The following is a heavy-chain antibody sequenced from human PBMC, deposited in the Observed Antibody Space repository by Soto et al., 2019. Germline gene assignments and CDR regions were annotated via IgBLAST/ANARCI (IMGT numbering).Heavy chain of an antibody. CDR1: GLTFSSYA. D-gene: IGHD4-17*01. Sequence: QVQLVESGGGVVQPGRSLRLSCAASGLTFSSYAMHWVRQAPGKGLEWVAVISYDGSNKYYADSVKGRFTISRDNSKNTLYLQMNSLRAEDTAVYYCARGDYGGNSGYYYYYGMDVWGQGTTVTVSS. CDR3: ARGDYGGNSGYYYYYGMDV. V-gene: IGHV3-30-3*01. CDR2: ISYDGSNK. J-gene: IGHJ6*02.